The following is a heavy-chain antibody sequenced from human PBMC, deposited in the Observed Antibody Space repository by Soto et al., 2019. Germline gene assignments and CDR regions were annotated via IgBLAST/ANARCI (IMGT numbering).Heavy chain of an antibody. CDR3: AKDAVGSIVVVPAATYGMDV. CDR2: IWYDGSNK. CDR1: GFTFSSYG. J-gene: IGHJ6*02. D-gene: IGHD2-2*01. Sequence: VGSLRLSCAASGFTFSSYGMHWVRQAPGKGLEWVAVIWYDGSNKYYADSVKGRFTISRDNSKNTLYLQMNSLRAEDTAAYYCAKDAVGSIVVVPAATYGMDVWGQGTTVTVSS. V-gene: IGHV3-33*06.